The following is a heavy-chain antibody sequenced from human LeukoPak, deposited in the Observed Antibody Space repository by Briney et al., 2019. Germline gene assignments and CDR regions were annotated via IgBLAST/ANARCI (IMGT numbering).Heavy chain of an antibody. CDR2: IIPIFGTA. CDR3: ARVGDADPRAFDI. V-gene: IGHV1-69*13. D-gene: IGHD3-10*01. J-gene: IGHJ3*02. Sequence: GASVKVSCKASGGTFSSYAISWVRQAPGQGLEWMGGIIPIFGTANYAQKFQGRVMITADESTSTAYMELSSLRSEDTAVYYCARVGDADPRAFDIWGQGTMVTVSS. CDR1: GGTFSSYA.